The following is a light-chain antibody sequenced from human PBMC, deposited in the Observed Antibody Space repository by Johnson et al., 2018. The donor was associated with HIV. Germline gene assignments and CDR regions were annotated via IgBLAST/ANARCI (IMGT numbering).Light chain of an antibody. J-gene: IGLJ1*01. V-gene: IGLV1-51*01. CDR1: SSNIGNNY. CDR3: GTWDSSLSAVL. CDR2: DNN. Sequence: QSVLTQPPSVSAAPGQKVTISCSGSSSNIGNNYVSWYQQLPGTAPKLLIYDNNKRPSGIPDRFSGSKSGTSATLGITGLQTGDEADYYCGTWDSSLSAVLFGAGTKFTVL.